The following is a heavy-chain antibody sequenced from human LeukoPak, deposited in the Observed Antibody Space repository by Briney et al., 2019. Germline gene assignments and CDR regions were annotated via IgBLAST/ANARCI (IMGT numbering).Heavy chain of an antibody. CDR2: INHSGST. D-gene: IGHD3-3*01. CDR1: GGSISSSSYY. CDR3: ARMGDFWSGSRGWFDP. V-gene: IGHV4-39*07. J-gene: IGHJ5*02. Sequence: PSETLSLTCTVSGGSISSSSYYWGWIRQPPGKGLEWIGEINHSGSTNYNPSLKSRVTISVDTSKNQFSLKLSSVTAADTAVYYCARMGDFWSGSRGWFDPWGQGTLVTVSS.